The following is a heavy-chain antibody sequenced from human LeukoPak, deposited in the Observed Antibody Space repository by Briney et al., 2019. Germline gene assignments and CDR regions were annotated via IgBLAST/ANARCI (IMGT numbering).Heavy chain of an antibody. CDR3: ARDYKYAFDN. V-gene: IGHV3-48*01. Sequence: GGSLRLSCAASGFTFSGYSMNWGRQAPGKGLEWISYIGIDSGTTNYGGSVKGRFTISGDKAKNSLYLQMNSLRVEDTAVYYCARDYKYAFDNWGQGPRVTVPS. D-gene: IGHD5-24*01. J-gene: IGHJ4*02. CDR2: IGIDSGTT. CDR1: GFTFSGYS.